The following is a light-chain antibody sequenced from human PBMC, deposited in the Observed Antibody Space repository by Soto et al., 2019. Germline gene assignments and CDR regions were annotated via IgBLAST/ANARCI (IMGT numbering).Light chain of an antibody. V-gene: IGKV3-20*01. CDR3: QQSYSTPNT. Sequence: EIVLTQSPGTLSLSPGERATLSCRASQSVSSNLLAWYQQKPGQAPRLLIYGASNRATGIPARFSGSGSGTDFTLTISSLGPEDFATYYCQQSYSTPNTFGQGTRLEIK. CDR1: QSVSSNL. J-gene: IGKJ5*01. CDR2: GAS.